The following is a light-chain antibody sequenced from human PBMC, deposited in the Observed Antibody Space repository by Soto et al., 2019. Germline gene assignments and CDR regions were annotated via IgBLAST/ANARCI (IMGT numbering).Light chain of an antibody. V-gene: IGKV3-15*01. Sequence: EIVVTQSPATLSLSPGQRATLSCRTSQNINNKLVWYQQKPGQAPRLLTYGASTRATGIPARFSGSGSGTEFTLTISSLQSEDFAVYSCQHYNNWPLTFGGGTKVEIK. CDR3: QHYNNWPLT. J-gene: IGKJ4*01. CDR1: QNINNK. CDR2: GAS.